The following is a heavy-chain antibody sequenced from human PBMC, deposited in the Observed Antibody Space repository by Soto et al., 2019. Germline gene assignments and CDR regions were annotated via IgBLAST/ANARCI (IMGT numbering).Heavy chain of an antibody. CDR3: ARRGSSSYFDY. Sequence: EVQLLESGGGLVQPGGSLRLSCAASGFTFSSYAMRWVRQAPGKGLEWVSAISGSGGSTYYADSVKGRFTISRDNSKNTRFLQMNSLRAEDTAVYYCARRGSSSYFDYWGQGTLVTVSS. V-gene: IGHV3-23*01. CDR1: GFTFSSYA. CDR2: ISGSGGST. D-gene: IGHD6-13*01. J-gene: IGHJ4*02.